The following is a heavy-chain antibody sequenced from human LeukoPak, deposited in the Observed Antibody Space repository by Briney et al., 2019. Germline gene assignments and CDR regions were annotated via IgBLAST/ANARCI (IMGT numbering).Heavy chain of an antibody. V-gene: IGHV1-2*02. CDR2: INPNSGGT. J-gene: IGHJ5*02. CDR1: GYTFTGYY. CDR3: HGEDRQLGAGGP. Sequence: ASVKVSCKASGYTFTGYYMHWVRQAPGQGLEGMGWINPNSGGTNYAQKLQGRVTMTRDTSISTAYMELSRLRSDDTAVYYCHGEDRQLGAGGPWGQGTLVTVSS. D-gene: IGHD6-6*01.